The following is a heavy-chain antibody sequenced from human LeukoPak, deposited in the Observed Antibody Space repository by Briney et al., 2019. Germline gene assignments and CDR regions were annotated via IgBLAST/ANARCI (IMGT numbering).Heavy chain of an antibody. CDR1: GYTFTSYG. V-gene: IGHV1-18*01. CDR3: AKGLTAGTLDYYYGMDV. CDR2: ISAYNGNT. D-gene: IGHD6-13*01. J-gene: IGHJ6*02. Sequence: SVKVSCKASGYTFTSYGISWVRQAPGQGLEWMGWISAYNGNTNYAQKLQGRVTMTTDTSTSTAYMELRSLRSDDTAVYYCAKGLTAGTLDYYYGMDVWGQGTTVTVSS.